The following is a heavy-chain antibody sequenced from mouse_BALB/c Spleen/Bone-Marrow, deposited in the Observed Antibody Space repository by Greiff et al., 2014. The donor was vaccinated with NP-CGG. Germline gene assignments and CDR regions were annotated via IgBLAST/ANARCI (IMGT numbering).Heavy chain of an antibody. CDR2: ISSGGSYT. CDR3: ARRRDYYAMDY. V-gene: IGHV5-6*02. CDR1: GFTFSSYG. J-gene: IGHJ4*01. Sequence: EVKLVESGGDLVKPGGSLKLSCAASGFTFSSYGMSWVRQTPDKRLEWVATISSGGSYTYYSDSVKGRFTISRDNAKNTLYLQMSSLKSEDTAMYYCARRRDYYAMDYWGQGTSVTVSS.